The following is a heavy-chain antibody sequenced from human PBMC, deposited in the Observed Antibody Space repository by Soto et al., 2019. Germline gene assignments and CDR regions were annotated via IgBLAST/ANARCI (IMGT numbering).Heavy chain of an antibody. CDR2: LSSSGGSV. D-gene: IGHD2-2*01. CDR3: ARGRSINTNMDY. J-gene: IGHJ4*02. Sequence: EVQLVESGGVLVKPGGSLRLSCAASGFTFSTYSMNWVRQAPGKGLEWISSLSSSGGSVSYAESVKGRFTISRDNAKNSLYLQMDSLRAEDTAVYYCARGRSINTNMDYWGQGTLVTVSS. V-gene: IGHV3-21*01. CDR1: GFTFSTYS.